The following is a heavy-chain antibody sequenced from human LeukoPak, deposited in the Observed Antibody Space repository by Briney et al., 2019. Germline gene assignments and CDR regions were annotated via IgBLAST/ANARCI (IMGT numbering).Heavy chain of an antibody. J-gene: IGHJ6*03. Sequence: SETLSLTCTVSGGSISSYYWSWIRQPPGKGLEWIGYIYYSGSTNYNPSLKSRVTISVDTSKNQFSLKLSSVTAADTAVYYCARGPQSGGDWYYYYYMDVWGKGTTVTVSS. CDR3: ARGPQSGGDWYYYYYMDV. D-gene: IGHD2-21*01. CDR2: IYYSGST. CDR1: GGSISSYY. V-gene: IGHV4-59*01.